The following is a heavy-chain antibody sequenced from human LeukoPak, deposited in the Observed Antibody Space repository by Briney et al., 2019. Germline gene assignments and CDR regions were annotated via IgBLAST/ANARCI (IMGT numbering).Heavy chain of an antibody. V-gene: IGHV1-69*04. D-gene: IGHD1-14*01. Sequence: GASVKVSCKASGGTFSSYTISWVRQAPGQGLEWMGRIIPILGIANYAQKFQGRVTITADKSTSTAYMELSSLRSEDTAVYYCARESTSGPGFDYWGQGTPVTVSS. J-gene: IGHJ4*02. CDR2: IIPILGIA. CDR1: GGTFSSYT. CDR3: ARESTSGPGFDY.